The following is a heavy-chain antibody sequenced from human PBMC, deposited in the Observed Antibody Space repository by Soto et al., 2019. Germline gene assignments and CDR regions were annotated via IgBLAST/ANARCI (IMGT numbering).Heavy chain of an antibody. Sequence: PSETLSLTCTVSGGSISSGDYYWSWIRQPPGKGLEWIGYIYYSGSTYYNPSLKSRVTISVDTSKNQFSLKLSSVTAADTAVYYCASSGSSRYYGSGVSFDYWGQGTLVTVSS. J-gene: IGHJ4*02. D-gene: IGHD3-10*01. CDR3: ASSGSSRYYGSGVSFDY. CDR2: IYYSGST. CDR1: GGSISSGDYY. V-gene: IGHV4-30-4*01.